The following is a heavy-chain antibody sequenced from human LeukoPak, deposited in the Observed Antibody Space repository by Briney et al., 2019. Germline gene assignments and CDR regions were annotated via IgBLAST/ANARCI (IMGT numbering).Heavy chain of an antibody. V-gene: IGHV4-34*01. J-gene: IGHJ3*02. CDR1: GGSFSGYY. Sequence: SETLSLTCAVYGGSFSGYYWSWIRQPPGKGLEWIGEINHSGNTNYNPSLKSRVTISVDTSKNQFSLRLISVTAADTAVYYCARLSSPLNSGTYPSPSEAFDIWGQGTMVTVSS. CDR2: INHSGNT. CDR3: ARLSSPLNSGTYPSPSEAFDI. D-gene: IGHD1-26*01.